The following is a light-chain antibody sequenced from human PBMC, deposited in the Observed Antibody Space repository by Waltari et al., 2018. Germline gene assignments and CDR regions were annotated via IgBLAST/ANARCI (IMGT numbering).Light chain of an antibody. V-gene: IGKV4-1*01. J-gene: IGKJ2*01. CDR3: QQYFGTPVT. CDR2: WAS. CDR1: QTVLYADNNNY. Sequence: DFVMTQSPDSLAVSLGEKATGNCKSSQTVLYADNNNYLAWYQQKPGQPPKLLIDWASNRQSGVPDRFIGSGSGTDFTLTISSLQPEDVAIYYCQQYFGTPVTFGQGTKLEIK.